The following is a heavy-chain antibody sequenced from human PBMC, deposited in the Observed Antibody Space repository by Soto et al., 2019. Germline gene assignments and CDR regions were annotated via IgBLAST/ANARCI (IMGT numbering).Heavy chain of an antibody. V-gene: IGHV1-69*01. D-gene: IGHD4-4*01. Sequence: QVQPVQSGSEVKKPGSSVRVSCTTGSFYAVGWVRQAPGQGLEWMGGLIPVFDTPSYAQKFQGRVTITADESKSTAYMELSSLRSEDTALYYCASPPVTGRYSYYGMDAWDQGIAVTVSS. CDR1: SFYA. CDR2: LIPVFDTP. J-gene: IGHJ6*02. CDR3: ASPPVTGRYSYYGMDA.